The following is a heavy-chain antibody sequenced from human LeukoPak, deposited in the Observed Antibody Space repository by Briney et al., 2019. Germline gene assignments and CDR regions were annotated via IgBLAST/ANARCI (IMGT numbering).Heavy chain of an antibody. D-gene: IGHD3-16*01. CDR3: ARAVNVADY. CDR2: INPDGSIK. J-gene: IGHJ4*02. CDR1: GFTFGHHF. V-gene: IGHV3-7*01. Sequence: GGSLRLSCVASGFTFGHHFMSWVRQAPGGGLEWVANINPDGSIKFHADSVKGRFTISRDNARTSVYLQMNSLRGEDTAFYYCARAVNVADYWGQGTLVAVSS.